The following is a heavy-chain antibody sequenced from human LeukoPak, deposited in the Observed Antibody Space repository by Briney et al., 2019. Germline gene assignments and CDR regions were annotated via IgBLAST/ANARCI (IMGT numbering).Heavy chain of an antibody. CDR2: MNPNSANT. CDR3: ARARLVRGPVTTLYYFDY. J-gene: IGHJ4*02. D-gene: IGHD4-11*01. CDR1: GYTFTTYD. Sequence: ASVKVSCKASGYTFTTYDISWVRQATGQGLEWMGWMNPNSANTGYAQKFQGRVTITRNNSISTAYMELNSMRSDDTAVYYCARARLVRGPVTTLYYFDYWGQGVLVTVSS. V-gene: IGHV1-8*01.